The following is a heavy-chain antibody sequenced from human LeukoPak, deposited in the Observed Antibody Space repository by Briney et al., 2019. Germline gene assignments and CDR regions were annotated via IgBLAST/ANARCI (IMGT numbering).Heavy chain of an antibody. CDR1: GFTFDNYA. Sequence: GGSLRLSCAASGFTFDNYAMHWVRQAPGKGLEWVSGISWNSRSIGYADSVRGRFAMSRDNAKNSLYLQMNSLRAEDTAVYYCARGALDYYYGMDVWGQGTTVTVS. CDR3: ARGALDYYYGMDV. V-gene: IGHV3-9*01. J-gene: IGHJ6*02. CDR2: ISWNSRSI. D-gene: IGHD3-3*02.